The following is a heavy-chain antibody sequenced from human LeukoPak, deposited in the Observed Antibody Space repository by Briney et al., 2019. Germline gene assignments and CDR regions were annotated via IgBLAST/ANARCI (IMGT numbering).Heavy chain of an antibody. V-gene: IGHV5-51*01. Sequence: GESLKISCKGSGYSFTTYWIGWVRQMPGKGLEWMGIIYPGDSDTRYSPSFQGQVTISADKSISTAYLQWSSLKASDTAMYYCARQPDIVLVPAAIDYWGQGTLVTVSS. CDR3: ARQPDIVLVPAAIDY. D-gene: IGHD2-2*02. J-gene: IGHJ4*02. CDR1: GYSFTTYW. CDR2: IYPGDSDT.